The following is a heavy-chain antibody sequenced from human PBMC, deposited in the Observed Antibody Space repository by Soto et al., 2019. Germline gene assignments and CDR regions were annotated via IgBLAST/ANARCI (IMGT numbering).Heavy chain of an antibody. J-gene: IGHJ4*02. CDR3: ARGLTRYDFWRGVYFDY. D-gene: IGHD3-3*01. Sequence: QVQLQQWGAGLLKPSETLSLTCAVYGGSFSGYYWSWIRQPPGKGLEWLGEINHSGSTNYNPSLKSRVTISVDTYKNQFSLKLSSVNAADTAVYYCARGLTRYDFWRGVYFDYWGQGTLVTVSS. CDR2: INHSGST. V-gene: IGHV4-34*01. CDR1: GGSFSGYY.